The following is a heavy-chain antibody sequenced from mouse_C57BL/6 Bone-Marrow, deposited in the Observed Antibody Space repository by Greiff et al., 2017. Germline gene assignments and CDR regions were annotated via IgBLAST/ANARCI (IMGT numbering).Heavy chain of an antibody. J-gene: IGHJ2*01. Sequence: EVHLVESGGGLVKPGGSLKLSCAASGFTFSSYAMSWVRQTPEKRLEWVATISDGGSYTYYPDNVKGRFTISRDNAKNNLYLQMSHLKSEDTAMYYCAREGGSSSFDYWGKGTTLTVSS. CDR1: GFTFSSYA. V-gene: IGHV5-4*01. D-gene: IGHD1-1*01. CDR2: ISDGGSYT. CDR3: AREGGSSSFDY.